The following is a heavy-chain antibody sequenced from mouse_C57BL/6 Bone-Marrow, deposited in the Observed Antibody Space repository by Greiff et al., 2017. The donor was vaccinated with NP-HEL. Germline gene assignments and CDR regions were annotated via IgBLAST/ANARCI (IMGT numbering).Heavy chain of an antibody. V-gene: IGHV7-1*01. CDR2: SRNKANDYTT. D-gene: IGHD1-1*01. J-gene: IGHJ2*01. CDR1: GFTFSDFY. Sequence: EVNVVESGGGLVQSGRSLRLSCATSGFTFSDFYMEWVRQAPGKGLEWIAASRNKANDYTTEYSASVKGRFIVSRDTSQSILYLQMNALRAEDTAIYYCARDYYGSSLYYFDYWGQGTTLTVSS. CDR3: ARDYYGSSLYYFDY.